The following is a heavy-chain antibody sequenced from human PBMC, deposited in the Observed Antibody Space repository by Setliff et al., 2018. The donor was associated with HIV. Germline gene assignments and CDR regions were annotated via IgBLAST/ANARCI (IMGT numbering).Heavy chain of an antibody. CDR2: LSRGGDNT. J-gene: IGHJ4*02. CDR3: VKPYTGYYYDGSVYDDF. V-gene: IGHV3-64D*09. D-gene: IGHD3-22*01. CDR1: GFTVSTYS. Sequence: GESLKISCLVSGFTVSTYSLNWARQAPGKRPEYVAALSRGGDNTKYADSVKGRFIISRDNSKNTLYLQMSSLRPDDTAIYYCVKPYTGYYYDGSVYDDFWGQGTLVTVSS.